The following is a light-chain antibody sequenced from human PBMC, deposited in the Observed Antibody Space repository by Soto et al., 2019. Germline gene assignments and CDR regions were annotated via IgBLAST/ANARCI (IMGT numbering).Light chain of an antibody. CDR1: QGVSGN. Sequence: EIVMTQSPATLSLAPGERATLSCRASQGVSGNLAWYQQQPGQAPRLLMYRTSTRATGIPARFSGSGSGTEFTLTISSLQSEDFAVYYCQQYNDWPLWTFGQGTKVEIK. CDR3: QQYNDWPLWT. J-gene: IGKJ1*01. CDR2: RTS. V-gene: IGKV3-15*01.